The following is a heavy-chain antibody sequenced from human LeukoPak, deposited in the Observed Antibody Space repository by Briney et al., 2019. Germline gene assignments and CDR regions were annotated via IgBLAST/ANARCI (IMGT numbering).Heavy chain of an antibody. D-gene: IGHD6-19*01. V-gene: IGHV1-3*01. CDR2: INAGNGNT. CDR3: ARNGDSNSGWYGY. CDR1: GYTFTSYA. Sequence: ASVKVSCKASGYTFTSYAMHWVRQAPGQGLEWMGWINAGNGNTKYSQKFQGRVTITRDTSASTAYMELSSLRSEDTAVYYCARNGDSNSGWYGYWGQGTLVTVSS. J-gene: IGHJ4*02.